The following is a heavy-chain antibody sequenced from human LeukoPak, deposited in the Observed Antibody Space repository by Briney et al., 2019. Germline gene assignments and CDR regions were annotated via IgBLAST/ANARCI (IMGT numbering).Heavy chain of an antibody. D-gene: IGHD3-22*01. CDR2: IYSGGST. CDR3: ARGSWFSPFDY. V-gene: IGHV3-66*01. J-gene: IGHJ4*02. CDR1: GFTVSSNY. Sequence: PGGSLRLSCAASGFTVSSNYMSWVRQAPGKGLEWVSVIYSGGSTYYADSVKGRFTISRDNAKNSLYLQMNSLRAEDTAVYYCARGSWFSPFDYWGQGTLVTVSS.